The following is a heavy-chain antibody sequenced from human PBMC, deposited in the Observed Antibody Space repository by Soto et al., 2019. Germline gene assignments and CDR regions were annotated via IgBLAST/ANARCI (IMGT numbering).Heavy chain of an antibody. CDR1: GFPFSSYA. CDR3: ARDYTTLMGTYFDF. CDR2: ISGSGGGT. J-gene: IGHJ4*02. D-gene: IGHD3-3*01. V-gene: IGHV3-23*01. Sequence: GGSLRLSCAAAGFPFSSYAMTWVRQAPGKGLEWVSVISGSGGGTNIADSVKGRFTISRDNSNNTLYLQMHSLRAEDTAVYYCARDYTTLMGTYFDFWGQGTLVTVSS.